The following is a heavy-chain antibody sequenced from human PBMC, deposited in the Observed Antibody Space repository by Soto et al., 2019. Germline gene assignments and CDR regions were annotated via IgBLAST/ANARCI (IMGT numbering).Heavy chain of an antibody. Sequence: PSQTLSLTFAISGDSVSSNSAAWNWIRQSPSRGLEWLGRTYYRSKWYNDYAVSVKSRITINPDTSKNQFSLQLNSVTPEDTAVYYCARALPLYSSSWHSYYYYGMDVWGQGTTVTVSS. CDR1: GDSVSSNSAA. J-gene: IGHJ6*02. CDR3: ARALPLYSSSWHSYYYYGMDV. CDR2: TYYRSKWYN. V-gene: IGHV6-1*01. D-gene: IGHD6-13*01.